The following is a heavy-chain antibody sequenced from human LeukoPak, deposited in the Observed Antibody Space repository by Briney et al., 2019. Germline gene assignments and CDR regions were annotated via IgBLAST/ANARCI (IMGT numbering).Heavy chain of an antibody. CDR2: IYTDGGT. J-gene: IGHJ6*04. Sequence: PGGSLRLSCAASGFTVRTNYMSWVRQAPGKGLEWVSVIYTDGGTHYAGSVKGRFTISRHNSKNALYLQMNSLRAEDTAVYYCARDREVVPAMAQMDVWGKGTTVTVSS. D-gene: IGHD2-21*02. CDR3: ARDREVVPAMAQMDV. CDR1: GFTVRTNY. V-gene: IGHV3-53*01.